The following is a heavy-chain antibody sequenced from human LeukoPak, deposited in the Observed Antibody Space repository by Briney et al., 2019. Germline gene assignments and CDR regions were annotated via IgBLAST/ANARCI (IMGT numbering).Heavy chain of an antibody. D-gene: IGHD3-9*01. CDR1: GYTFTSYA. CDR3: ARDHDILTGTYYYGMDV. Sequence: ASVKVSCKASGYTFTSYAMNWVRQAPGQGLEWMGWINTNTGNPTYAQGFTGRSVFSLDTSVSTAYLQISSLKAEDTAVYYCARDHDILTGTYYYGMDVWGQGTTVTVSS. J-gene: IGHJ6*02. CDR2: INTNTGNP. V-gene: IGHV7-4-1*02.